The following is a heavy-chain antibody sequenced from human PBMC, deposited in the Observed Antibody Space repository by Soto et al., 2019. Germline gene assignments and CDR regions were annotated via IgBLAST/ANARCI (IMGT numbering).Heavy chain of an antibody. Sequence: GSLRLSCAASGFTFSDYYMSWIRQAPGKGLEWVSYISSSSSYTNYADSVKGRFTISRDNAKNSLYLQMNSLRAEDTAVYYCARAGSHYYGSGTMPGYWGQGTLVTVSS. CDR3: ARAGSHYYGSGTMPGY. CDR1: GFTFSDYY. J-gene: IGHJ4*02. CDR2: ISSSSSYT. D-gene: IGHD3-10*01. V-gene: IGHV3-11*06.